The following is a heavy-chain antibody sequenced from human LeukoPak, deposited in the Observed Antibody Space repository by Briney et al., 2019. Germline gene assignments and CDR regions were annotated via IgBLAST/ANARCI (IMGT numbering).Heavy chain of an antibody. CDR3: ARSLLTGYNSSGYSYYFDY. D-gene: IGHD3-22*01. CDR1: GGSISSYY. Sequence: SETLSLTCTVSGGSISSYYWSWIRQPAGKGLEWIGRIYTSGSTNYNPSLKSRVTMSVDTSKNQFSLKLSSVTAADTAVYYCARSLLTGYNSSGYSYYFDYWGQGTLVTVSS. CDR2: IYTSGST. V-gene: IGHV4-4*07. J-gene: IGHJ4*02.